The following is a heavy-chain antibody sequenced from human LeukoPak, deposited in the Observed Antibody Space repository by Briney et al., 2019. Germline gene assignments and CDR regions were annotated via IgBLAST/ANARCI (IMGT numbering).Heavy chain of an antibody. V-gene: IGHV4-4*02. CDR3: ARAGSSGWYGPGAFDI. J-gene: IGHJ3*02. CDR2: IYHSGST. Sequence: SGTLSLTCAVSGGSISSSNWWSWVRQPPGKGLEWIGEIYHSGSTNYNPSLKSRVTISVDKSKNQFSLKLSSVTAADTAVYYCARAGSSGWYGPGAFDIWGQGTMVTVSS. D-gene: IGHD6-19*01. CDR1: GGSISSSNW.